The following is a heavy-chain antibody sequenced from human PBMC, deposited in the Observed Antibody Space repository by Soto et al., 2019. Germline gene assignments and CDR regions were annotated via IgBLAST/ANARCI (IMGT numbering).Heavy chain of an antibody. D-gene: IGHD1-26*01. CDR3: ARLFLESTGAIDY. V-gene: IGHV4-59*08. J-gene: IGHJ4*02. Sequence: PSETLSLTCTVSGGSISSYYWSWIRQPPGKGLEWIGYIYYSGSTNYNPSLKSRVTISVDTSKNQFSLKLSSVTAADTAVYYCARLFLESTGAIDYWGQGTLVTVS. CDR2: IYYSGST. CDR1: GGSISSYY.